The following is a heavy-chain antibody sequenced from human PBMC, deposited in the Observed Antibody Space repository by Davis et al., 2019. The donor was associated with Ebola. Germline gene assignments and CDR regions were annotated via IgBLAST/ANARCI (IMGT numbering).Heavy chain of an antibody. Sequence: MPSETLSLTCTVSGGSISDYYWSWIRQSPGKGLEWIGNIFYSGSSSYSGSTNYHSSLKSRIFISVDTSKNQFSLKLNSVTAADTAVYYCARGVYSGTFEAWGHWGPGTLVTVSS. D-gene: IGHD1-26*01. CDR1: GGSISDYY. J-gene: IGHJ4*02. CDR3: ARGVYSGTFEAWGH. V-gene: IGHV4-59*12. CDR2: IFYSGSSSYSGST.